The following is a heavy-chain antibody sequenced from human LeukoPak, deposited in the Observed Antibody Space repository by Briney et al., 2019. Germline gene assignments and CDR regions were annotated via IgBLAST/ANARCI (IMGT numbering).Heavy chain of an antibody. CDR2: ISAYNGNT. V-gene: IGHV1-18*01. CDR3: ASGVVTAIFY. J-gene: IGHJ4*02. D-gene: IGHD2-21*02. Sequence: ASVKVSCKASGYTFTSYAMNWVRQAPGQGLEWMGWISAYNGNTDYAQNLQGRVTMTTDTSTSTAYMELRSLRSDDTAVYYCASGVVTAIFYWGQGTLVTVSS. CDR1: GYTFTSYA.